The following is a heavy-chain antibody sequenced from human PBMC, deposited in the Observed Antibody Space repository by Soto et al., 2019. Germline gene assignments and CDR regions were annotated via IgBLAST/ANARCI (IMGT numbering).Heavy chain of an antibody. J-gene: IGHJ4*02. D-gene: IGHD3-10*01. V-gene: IGHV4-30-4*01. CDR3: ARDRMIGVGEYFDY. CDR2: IYYSGST. CDR1: GGSISSGDYY. Sequence: PSETLSLTCTFSGGSISSGDYYWSWIRQPPGKGLEWIGYIYYSGSTYYNPSLKSRVTISVDTSKNQFSLKLSSVTAADTAVYYCARDRMIGVGEYFDYWGQGTLVTVSS.